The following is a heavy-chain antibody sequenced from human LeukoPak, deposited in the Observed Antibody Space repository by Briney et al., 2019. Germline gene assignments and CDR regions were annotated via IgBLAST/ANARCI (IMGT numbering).Heavy chain of an antibody. Sequence: GGSLRLSCAASGFSFINYAMSWVRQAPGRGLEWVSGMSGNGVRTFYADSVKGRFTISRDNSENALYLQMNSLRAEDTAVYYCSGYFVAGSTWDVWGQGTTVTVSS. CDR3: SGYFVAGSTWDV. CDR1: GFSFINYA. V-gene: IGHV3-23*01. J-gene: IGHJ6*02. CDR2: MSGNGVRT. D-gene: IGHD3-22*01.